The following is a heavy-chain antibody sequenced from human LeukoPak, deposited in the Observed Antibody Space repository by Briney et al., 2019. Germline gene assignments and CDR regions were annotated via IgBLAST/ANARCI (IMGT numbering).Heavy chain of an antibody. J-gene: IGHJ4*02. Sequence: SETLSLTCAVHGGSFSGYYWSWIRQPPGKGLEWIGEINHSGSTNYNPSLKSRVTISVDTSKNQFSLKLSSVTAADTAVYYCARDQYYYDSSGYLFDYWGQGTLVTVSS. CDR2: INHSGST. CDR3: ARDQYYYDSSGYLFDY. D-gene: IGHD3-22*01. V-gene: IGHV4-34*01. CDR1: GGSFSGYY.